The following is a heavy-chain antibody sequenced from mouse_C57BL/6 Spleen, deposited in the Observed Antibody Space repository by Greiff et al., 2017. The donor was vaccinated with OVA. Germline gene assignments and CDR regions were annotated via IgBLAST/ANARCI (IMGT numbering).Heavy chain of an antibody. J-gene: IGHJ3*01. D-gene: IGHD1-1*01. V-gene: IGHV1-15*01. CDR3: TRRYYYGSSSWFAY. CDR1: GYTFTDYE. CDR2: IDPETGGT. Sequence: VQLQHSGAELVRPGASVTLSCKASGYTFTDYEMHWVKQTPVHGLEWIGAIDPETGGTAYNQKFKGKAILTADKSSSTAYMELRSLTSEDSAVYYCTRRYYYGSSSWFAYWGQGTLVTVSA.